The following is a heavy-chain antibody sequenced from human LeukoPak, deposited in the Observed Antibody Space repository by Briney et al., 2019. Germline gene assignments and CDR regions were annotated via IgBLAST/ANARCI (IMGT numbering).Heavy chain of an antibody. D-gene: IGHD2-2*01. V-gene: IGHV3-30*02. CDR1: GFTFSSYG. Sequence: GGSLRLSCAASGFTFSSYGMHWVRQAPGKGLEWVAFIRYDGSNKYYADSVKGRFTISRDNSKNTLYRQMNSLRAEDTAVYYCAKGAKVKLGYCSSTSCYSPAFDIXGQGTMVTVSS. CDR2: IRYDGSNK. CDR3: AKGAKVKLGYCSSTSCYSPAFDI. J-gene: IGHJ3*02.